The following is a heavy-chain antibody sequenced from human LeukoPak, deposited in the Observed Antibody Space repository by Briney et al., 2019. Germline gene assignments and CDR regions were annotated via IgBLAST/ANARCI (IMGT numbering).Heavy chain of an antibody. D-gene: IGHD3-22*01. CDR1: GGSISSYY. CDR3: ARRPYYYDSSGYYLNAFDI. Sequence: SETLSLTCTVSGGSISSYYWSWIRQPPGKGLEWIGYIYYSGSTNYNPSLKSRVTISVDTSKNQFSLKLSSVTAADTAVYYCARRPYYYDSSGYYLNAFDIWGQGTMVTVSS. CDR2: IYYSGST. J-gene: IGHJ3*02. V-gene: IGHV4-59*12.